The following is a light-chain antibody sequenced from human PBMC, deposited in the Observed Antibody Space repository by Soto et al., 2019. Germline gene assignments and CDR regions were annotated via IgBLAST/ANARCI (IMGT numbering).Light chain of an antibody. CDR2: TDN. J-gene: IGLJ3*02. Sequence: QSVLTQPPSASGTPGQRVTISCSGSNSNIGSHTVNWYQQLPGTAPKLLIYTDNQRPSGVPDRFSDSKSGTSASLVISGLQSEDEADYYCAAWDDSLQSWVFGGGTKVTVL. CDR3: AAWDDSLQSWV. V-gene: IGLV1-44*01. CDR1: NSNIGSHT.